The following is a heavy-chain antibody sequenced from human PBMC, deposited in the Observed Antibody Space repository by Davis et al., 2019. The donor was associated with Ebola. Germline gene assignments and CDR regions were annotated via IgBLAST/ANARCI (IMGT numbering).Heavy chain of an antibody. Sequence: GESLKISCAASGFTFSSYAMSWVRQAPGKGLEWVSAISGSGGSTYYADSVKGRFTISRDNAKNSLYLQMNSLRDEDTAVYYCARDLRAGWGQGTLVTVSS. CDR3: ARDLRAG. CDR2: ISGSGGST. J-gene: IGHJ4*02. CDR1: GFTFSSYA. V-gene: IGHV3-23*01.